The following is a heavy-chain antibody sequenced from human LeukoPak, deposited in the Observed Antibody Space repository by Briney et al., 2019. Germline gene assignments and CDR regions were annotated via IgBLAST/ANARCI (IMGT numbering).Heavy chain of an antibody. V-gene: IGHV3-23*01. J-gene: IGHJ4*02. CDR3: ARPGLAYCGGDCYSDFDY. CDR1: GFTFSSYA. CDR2: ISGSGGST. D-gene: IGHD2-21*02. Sequence: GGSLRLSCAASGFTFSSYAMSWVRQAPGKGLEWVSGISGSGGSTYYADSVKGRFTIFRDNANNSLYLLMNSLRVEDTAIYYCARPGLAYCGGDCYSDFDYWGQGTLVTVSS.